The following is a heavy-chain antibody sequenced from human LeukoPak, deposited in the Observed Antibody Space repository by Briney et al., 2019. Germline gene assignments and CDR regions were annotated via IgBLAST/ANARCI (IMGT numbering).Heavy chain of an antibody. CDR2: SYYNLKS. CDR1: GGSVDRYY. J-gene: IGHJ6*03. CDR3: TKGGAVSSKSITMIRGTRRYYYYMDV. Sequence: KTSETLSLTCSVSGGSVDRYYWNWIRQRPGRGLEWIGSSYYNLKSKYNPSLKSRVNISLDTSKNQFSLNLSSVTAADTAVYYCTKGGAVSSKSITMIRGTRRYYYYMDVWGKGTTVTISS. V-gene: IGHV4-59*02. D-gene: IGHD3-10*01.